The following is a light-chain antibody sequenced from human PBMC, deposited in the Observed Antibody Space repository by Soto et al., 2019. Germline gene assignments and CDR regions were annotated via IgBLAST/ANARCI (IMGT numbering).Light chain of an antibody. CDR3: QQYNSYQGT. J-gene: IGKJ1*01. Sequence: DIQMTQSPSTLSASVGDTVTITCRASESISIWLAWYQQKPGKAPKLLIYKASSLESGVPSRFSGSGSGTEFTLTISSLQPDDFATYYCQQYNSYQGTFGQGTKVDIK. V-gene: IGKV1-5*03. CDR1: ESISIW. CDR2: KAS.